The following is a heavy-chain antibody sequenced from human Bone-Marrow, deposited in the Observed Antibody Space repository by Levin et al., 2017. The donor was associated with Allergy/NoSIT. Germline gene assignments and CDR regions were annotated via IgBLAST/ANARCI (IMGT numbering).Heavy chain of an antibody. J-gene: IGHJ4*02. CDR3: ARVLTGYTIGWGLHY. Sequence: GESLKISCVASGFTFGDYSLHWVRQAPGKGLEWLTLMSYDGTNKYYADSVKGRFTVSRDISNNTLYLQMNSLRPDDTALYYCARVLTGYTIGWGLHYWGQGTLVTVSS. CDR1: GFTFGDYS. CDR2: MSYDGTNK. D-gene: IGHD6-19*01. V-gene: IGHV3-30-3*01.